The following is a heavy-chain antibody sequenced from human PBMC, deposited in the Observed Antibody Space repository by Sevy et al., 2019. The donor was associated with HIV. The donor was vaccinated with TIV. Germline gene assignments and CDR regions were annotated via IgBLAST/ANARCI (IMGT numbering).Heavy chain of an antibody. V-gene: IGHV3-21*01. Sequence: GGSLRLSCAASGFTFSSYSMNWVRQAPGKGLEWVSSISSSSSYIYYADSVKGRFTNSRDNAKNELYLQMNSLRAEDTAVYYCARDRSPYGWFDPWGQGTLVTVSS. CDR3: ARDRSPYGWFDP. CDR2: ISSSSSYI. D-gene: IGHD4-17*01. CDR1: GFTFSSYS. J-gene: IGHJ5*02.